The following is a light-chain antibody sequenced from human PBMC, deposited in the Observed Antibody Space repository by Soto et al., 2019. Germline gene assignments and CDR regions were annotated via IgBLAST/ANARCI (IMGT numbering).Light chain of an antibody. Sequence: VIWMTQSPSLLSASTGDRVTISCRMSQGISSWLAWYQQKPGKAPKLLIYDASNLESGVPSRFSGGGSGTEFSLTISSLQPDDFATYYCQQYNYFWAFGQGTKVDI. CDR3: QQYNYFWA. J-gene: IGKJ1*01. CDR2: DAS. V-gene: IGKV1D-8*03. CDR1: QGISSW.